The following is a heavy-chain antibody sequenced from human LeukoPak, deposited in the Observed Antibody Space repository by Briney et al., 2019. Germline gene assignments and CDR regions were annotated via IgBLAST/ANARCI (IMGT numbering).Heavy chain of an antibody. Sequence: ASVKVSCKVSGYTLTELSMHWVRQAPGKGLEWMGGFDPEDGETIYAQKFQGRVTMTEDTSTDTAYMELSSLRAEDTAVYYCAKGGITMVRGVSPFDPWGQGTLVTVSS. J-gene: IGHJ5*02. V-gene: IGHV1-24*01. CDR1: GYTLTELS. D-gene: IGHD3-10*01. CDR2: FDPEDGET. CDR3: AKGGITMVRGVSPFDP.